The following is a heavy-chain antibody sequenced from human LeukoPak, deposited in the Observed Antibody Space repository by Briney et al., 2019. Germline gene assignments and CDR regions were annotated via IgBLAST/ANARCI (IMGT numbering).Heavy chain of an antibody. Sequence: SETLSLTCTVSGGSLTYYYWSWIRQPPGKGLEWIGYIYYSGSTNYNPSLKSRVTISVDTSKNQSSLKLSSVTAADTAVYYCAKTYYDILTGYGGPYYMDVWGKGTTVTVSS. D-gene: IGHD3-9*01. CDR3: AKTYYDILTGYGGPYYMDV. J-gene: IGHJ6*03. V-gene: IGHV4-59*01. CDR2: IYYSGST. CDR1: GGSLTYYY.